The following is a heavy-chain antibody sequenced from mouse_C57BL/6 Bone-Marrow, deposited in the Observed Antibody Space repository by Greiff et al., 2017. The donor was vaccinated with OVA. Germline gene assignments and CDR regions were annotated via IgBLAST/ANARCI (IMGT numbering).Heavy chain of an antibody. CDR1: GYTFTSYW. CDR2: INPSNGGT. J-gene: IGHJ3*01. Sequence: VKLMESGTELVKPGASVKLSCKASGYTFTSYWMHWVKQRPGQGLEWIGNINPSNGGTNYNEKFKSKATLTVDKSSSTAYMQLSSLTSDDSAVDYCATRLVTTRAWFAYWGQGTLVTVSA. D-gene: IGHD2-2*01. CDR3: ATRLVTTRAWFAY. V-gene: IGHV1-53*01.